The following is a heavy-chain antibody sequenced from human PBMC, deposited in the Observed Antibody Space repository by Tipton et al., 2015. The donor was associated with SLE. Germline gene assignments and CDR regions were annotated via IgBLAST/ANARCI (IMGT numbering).Heavy chain of an antibody. CDR1: GYTFTDYW. CDR2: IYPGDSYT. Sequence: QLVQSGAEVKKPGESLKISCKTSGYTFTDYWIGWVRQMPGKGLEWMGLIYPGDSYTKYSPSFEGHVSISADRSISTAYLRWSSLKASDTAMYYCARQAVPYADSSAYEDAFDIWGQGTMVTVSS. D-gene: IGHD3-22*01. CDR3: ARQAVPYADSSAYEDAFDI. J-gene: IGHJ3*02. V-gene: IGHV5-51*01.